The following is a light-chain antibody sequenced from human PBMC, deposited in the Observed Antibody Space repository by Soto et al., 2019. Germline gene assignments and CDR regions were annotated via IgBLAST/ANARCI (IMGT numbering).Light chain of an antibody. V-gene: IGKV2-30*01. Sequence: DVVMTQSPLSLPVTLGQPASISCRSSQSLVYSDGNTYLNWFQQRPGQSPRRLIYKVSNRDSGVPDRFSGSGSGTDFTLKISRVEAEDFGVYYCMQTTQWPRTFGQGTKLEIK. CDR2: KVS. CDR1: QSLVYSDGNTY. J-gene: IGKJ2*01. CDR3: MQTTQWPRT.